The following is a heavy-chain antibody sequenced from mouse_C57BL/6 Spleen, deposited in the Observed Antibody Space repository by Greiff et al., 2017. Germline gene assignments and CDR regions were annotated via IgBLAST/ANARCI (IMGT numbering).Heavy chain of an antibody. J-gene: IGHJ3*01. V-gene: IGHV1-50*01. D-gene: IGHD2-4*01. CDR1: GYTFTSYW. Sequence: QVQLQQPGAELVKPGASVKLSCKASGYTFTSYWMQWVKQRPGQGLEWIGEIDPSDSYTNYNQKFKGKATLTVDTSSSTAYMQLSSLTSEDSAVYYCARGYYDYSFAYWGQGTLVTVSA. CDR2: IDPSDSYT. CDR3: ARGYYDYSFAY.